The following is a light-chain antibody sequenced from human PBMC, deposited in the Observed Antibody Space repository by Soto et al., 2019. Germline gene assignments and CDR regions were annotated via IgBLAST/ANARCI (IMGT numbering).Light chain of an antibody. V-gene: IGKV2-28*01. CDR2: MGS. CDR1: QSLLHSNGYNY. J-gene: IGKJ1*01. Sequence: DIVMTQSPLSLPVTPGEPASISCRSSQSLLHSNGYNYLDWYLQKPGQSPQLLICMGSNRASGVPDRFSGSGSGTDCTLTISRVEAEDFGVYYCMQTLQSPWTFGQGTQVDIK. CDR3: MQTLQSPWT.